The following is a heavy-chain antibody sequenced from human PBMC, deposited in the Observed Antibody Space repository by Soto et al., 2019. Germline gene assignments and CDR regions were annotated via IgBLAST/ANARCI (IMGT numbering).Heavy chain of an antibody. D-gene: IGHD3-22*01. Sequence: SLRLSCAASGLTFSSYVMHWVRQAPGKGLEWVAVSSYGDRNKYYADSVKGRFTISRDNSKNTLDLQMNSLRADDTAVYYCARSYDSTVYYFFDYWGQGSLVTVSS. CDR2: SSYGDRNK. CDR3: ARSYDSTVYYFFDY. J-gene: IGHJ4*02. CDR1: GLTFSSYV. V-gene: IGHV3-30*04.